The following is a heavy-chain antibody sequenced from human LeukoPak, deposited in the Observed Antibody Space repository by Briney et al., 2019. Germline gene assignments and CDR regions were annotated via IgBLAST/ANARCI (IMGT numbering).Heavy chain of an antibody. CDR2: IYYSGST. D-gene: IGHD4-17*01. CDR3: ARVHGDYVDY. CDR1: GGSISSYY. Sequence: SETLSLTCTVSGGSISSYYWSWIRQPPGKGLEWIGYIYYSGSTNYNPFLKSRVTMSVDTSKNQFSLKLSSVTAADTAVYYCARVHGDYVDYWGQGTLVTVSS. J-gene: IGHJ4*02. V-gene: IGHV4-59*01.